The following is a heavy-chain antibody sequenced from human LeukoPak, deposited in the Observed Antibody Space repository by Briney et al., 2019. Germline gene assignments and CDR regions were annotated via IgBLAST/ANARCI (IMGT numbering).Heavy chain of an antibody. J-gene: IGHJ4*02. CDR3: AREYRHQPD. CDR1: GYTFTSYD. V-gene: IGHV1-8*01. D-gene: IGHD5-12*01. CDR2: MNPNSGNT. Sequence: ASVKVSCKASGYTFTSYDINWLRQASGQGLEWKGWMNPNSGNTGYAQKFQGRFTMTWDTSITTAYMELSNLRSEDTAVYYCAREYRHQPDWGQGTLVTVSS.